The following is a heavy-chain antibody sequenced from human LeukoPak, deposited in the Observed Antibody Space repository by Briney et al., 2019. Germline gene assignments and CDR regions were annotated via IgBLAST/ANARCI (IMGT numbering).Heavy chain of an antibody. V-gene: IGHV6-1*01. CDR2: TYYKSRWYN. CDR3: ARAGWMSTYILHSWFDP. Sequence: KASQTLSLTCAISGDTVSSNSAAWVWIRQSPSRGLEWLGRTYYKSRWYNDYAASMKSRITINPDTSKNQLSLQLKSVTPEDTAVYYCARAGWMSTYILHSWFDPWGQGILVTVSS. J-gene: IGHJ5*02. D-gene: IGHD2-2*01. CDR1: GDTVSSNSAA.